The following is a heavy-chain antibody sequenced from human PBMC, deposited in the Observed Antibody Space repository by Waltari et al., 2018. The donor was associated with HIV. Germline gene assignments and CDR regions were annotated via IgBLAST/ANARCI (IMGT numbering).Heavy chain of an antibody. V-gene: IGHV3-30*04. Sequence: QVQLVESGGGVVQPGGSLRLSCFASGFTFRPFAFHWVRQAPGKGLEWVALISYGGRNKVYADSVKGRFTISRDNSKNTLYLQMNSLRAEDTAVYYCARDGHFYDSRPLDHWGQGTLVTVSS. D-gene: IGHD3-22*01. CDR3: ARDGHFYDSRPLDH. CDR2: ISYGGRNK. CDR1: GFTFRPFA. J-gene: IGHJ4*02.